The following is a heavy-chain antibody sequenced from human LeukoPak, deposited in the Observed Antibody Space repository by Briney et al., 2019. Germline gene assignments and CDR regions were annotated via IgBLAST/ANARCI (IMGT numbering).Heavy chain of an antibody. V-gene: IGHV1-46*01. CDR1: GYTFTSYY. D-gene: IGHD3-22*01. J-gene: IGHJ3*02. Sequence: GASVKVSCKASGYTFTSYYMHWVRQAPGQGVEWMGIINPSGGSTSYAQKFQGRVTMTRDTSTCTVYMELYSLRSEDTAVYYCASLYYYDSSGYSEDAFDIWGQGTMVTVSS. CDR2: INPSGGST. CDR3: ASLYYYDSSGYSEDAFDI.